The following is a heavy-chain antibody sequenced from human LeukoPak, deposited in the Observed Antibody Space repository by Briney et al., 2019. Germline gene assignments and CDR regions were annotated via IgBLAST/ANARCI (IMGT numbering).Heavy chain of an antibody. CDR3: ARRFDS. V-gene: IGHV3-48*01. J-gene: IGHJ4*02. CDR1: GFSFTAYS. CDR2: IGPGGDI. Sequence: GGSLRLSCAASGFSFTAYSMNWVRQAPGRGLEWISYIGPGGDIYYADSVTGRFTVSRDTAKNSLYLQMNGLRVEDTAVYYCARRFDSWGQGALVTVSS.